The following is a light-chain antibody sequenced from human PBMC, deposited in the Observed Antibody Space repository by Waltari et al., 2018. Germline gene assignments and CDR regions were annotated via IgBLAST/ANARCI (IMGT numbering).Light chain of an antibody. CDR1: QSFSTY. Sequence: EIVLTQSPGTLSLSPGERATLSCRASQSFSTYLAWYQQKPGQAPRLLIYAASSRATGIPDRFSGSGSGTDFTLTISRLEPEDFAVYYCQQYGTSPAFGQGTRLEIK. CDR2: AAS. J-gene: IGKJ5*01. CDR3: QQYGTSPA. V-gene: IGKV3-20*01.